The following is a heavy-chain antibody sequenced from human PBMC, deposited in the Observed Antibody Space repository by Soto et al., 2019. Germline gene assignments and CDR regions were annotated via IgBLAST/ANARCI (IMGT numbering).Heavy chain of an antibody. Sequence: PGGSLRLSCAASGFTFSNYEMNWVRQAPGKGLEWISDISSSGNIIYYADSIKGRFTVSRDNGKNSLYLQMKNLRAEDTAVYYCARGVYDSDGNAYSYPWGQGT. V-gene: IGHV3-48*03. J-gene: IGHJ5*02. CDR1: GFTFSNYE. CDR3: ARGVYDSDGNAYSYP. D-gene: IGHD3-22*01. CDR2: ISSSGNII.